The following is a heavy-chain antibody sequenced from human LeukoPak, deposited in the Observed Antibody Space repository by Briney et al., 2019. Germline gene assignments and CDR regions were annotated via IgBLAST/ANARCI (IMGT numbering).Heavy chain of an antibody. Sequence: SVKVSCKASGGTFSSYAISWVRQAPGQGLEWMGRIIPIFGTANYAQKFQGRVTITTDESTSTAYMELSSLRSEDTAVYYCAGEESPVYQSYSGGSCYSSYDYYMGVWGKGHAVTVSS. CDR3: AGEESPVYQSYSGGSCYSSYDYYMGV. V-gene: IGHV1-69*05. J-gene: IGHJ6*03. CDR1: GGTFSSYA. D-gene: IGHD2-15*01. CDR2: IIPIFGTA.